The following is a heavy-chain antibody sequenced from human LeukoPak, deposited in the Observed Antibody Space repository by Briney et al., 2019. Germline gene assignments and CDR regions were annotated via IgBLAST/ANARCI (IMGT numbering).Heavy chain of an antibody. J-gene: IGHJ5*02. CDR1: GYTFTGYY. D-gene: IGHD3-3*01. CDR2: INPNSGGT. Sequence: GASVKVSCKASGYTFTGYYMHWVRQAPGQGLEWMGWINPNSGGTNYAQKFQGRVTMTRDTSISTAYMELSRLRSDDTAVYYCARDGRVLRLLGNWFDPWGQGTLVTVSS. CDR3: ARDGRVLRLLGNWFDP. V-gene: IGHV1-2*02.